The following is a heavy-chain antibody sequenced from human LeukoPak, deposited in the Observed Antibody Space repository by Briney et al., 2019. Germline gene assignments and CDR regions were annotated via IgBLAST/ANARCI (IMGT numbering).Heavy chain of an antibody. CDR1: GFTFDDCA. J-gene: IGHJ4*02. V-gene: IGHV3-9*01. CDR2: ISWNSGSI. Sequence: PGGSLRLSCAASGFTFDDCAMHWVRQAPGKGLEWVSGISWNSGSIGYADSVKGRFTISRDNAKNTLYLQMNSLRAEDTAVYYCARDYYWGQGTLVTVSS. CDR3: ARDYY.